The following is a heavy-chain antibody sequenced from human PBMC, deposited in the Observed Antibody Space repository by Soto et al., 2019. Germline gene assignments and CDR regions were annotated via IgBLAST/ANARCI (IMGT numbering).Heavy chain of an antibody. J-gene: IGHJ4*02. CDR2: ISAYNGNT. D-gene: IGHD2-2*01. CDR3: ARAVYCSSTSCPRGVDY. V-gene: IGHV1-18*01. CDR1: GYTFTSYG. Sequence: GASVKVSCKASGYTFTSYGISWVRQAPGQGLEWMGWISAYNGNTNYAQKLQGRVTMTTDTSTSTAYMELRSLRSDDTAVYYCARAVYCSSTSCPRGVDYWAQGTLVTV.